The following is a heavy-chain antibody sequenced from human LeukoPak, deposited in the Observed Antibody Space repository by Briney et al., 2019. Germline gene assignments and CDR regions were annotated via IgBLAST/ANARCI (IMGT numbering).Heavy chain of an antibody. CDR3: ARHGGFSFDY. CDR2: ISPSGRT. D-gene: IGHD2-15*01. V-gene: IGHV4-34*01. Sequence: SGTLSLTCAVYGESVSGYYWSWIRQPPGKGLEWIGQISPSGRTNYNPSLKSRVAISVDTSKNQFSLKLTSVTAADTAVYYCARHGGFSFDYWGQGTLVTVSS. J-gene: IGHJ4*02. CDR1: GESVSGYY.